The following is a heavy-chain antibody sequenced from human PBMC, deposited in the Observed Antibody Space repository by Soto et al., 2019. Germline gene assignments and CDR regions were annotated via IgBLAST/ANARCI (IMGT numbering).Heavy chain of an antibody. V-gene: IGHV4-34*01. J-gene: IGHJ4*02. CDR1: GGSFSGYY. D-gene: IGHD5-18*01. CDR2: IDHSGST. CDR3: ARDHPHSYGVYYFDY. Sequence: SETLSLTCAVYGGSFSGYYWSWIRQPPGKGLEWVGEIDHSGSTNYNPSLKSRVTISVDTSKNQVSLKVNSVTAADTAVYYCARDHPHSYGVYYFDYWGQGTPVTVS.